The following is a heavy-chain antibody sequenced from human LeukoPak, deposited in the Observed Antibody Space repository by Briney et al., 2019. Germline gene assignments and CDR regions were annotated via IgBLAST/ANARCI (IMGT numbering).Heavy chain of an antibody. CDR2: IYYSGST. CDR1: GGSISSSSYY. Sequence: SETLSLTCTVSGGSISSSSYYWGWIRQPPGKGLEWIGSIYYSGSTYYNPSLKSRVTISVDTSKNQFSLKLSSVTAADTAVYYCARVRFIVGASGGGDYFDYWGQGTLVTVSS. V-gene: IGHV4-39*07. CDR3: ARVRFIVGASGGGDYFDY. J-gene: IGHJ4*02. D-gene: IGHD1-26*01.